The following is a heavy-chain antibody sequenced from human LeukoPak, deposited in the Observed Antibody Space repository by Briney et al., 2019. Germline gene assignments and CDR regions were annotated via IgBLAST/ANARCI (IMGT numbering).Heavy chain of an antibody. Sequence: ASVKVSCKASGYTFTDYYIHWVRQAPGQGLEWMGWIDPNTGVTNFAQKFPGRVTMTRETSITTAYMELSRLRFADTAVYYCAGPRAFSYGQMYYFYYWGQGALVTVSS. D-gene: IGHD5-18*01. J-gene: IGHJ4*02. CDR2: IDPNTGVT. CDR1: GYTFTDYY. CDR3: AGPRAFSYGQMYYFYY. V-gene: IGHV1-2*02.